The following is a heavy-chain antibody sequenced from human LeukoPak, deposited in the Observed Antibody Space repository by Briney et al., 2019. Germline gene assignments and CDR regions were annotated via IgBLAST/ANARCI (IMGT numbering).Heavy chain of an antibody. D-gene: IGHD3-22*01. J-gene: IGHJ4*02. CDR3: ARDYPYYYDSSGYYGIDY. V-gene: IGHV4-34*01. Sequence: SETLSLTCAVYGGSFSGYYWSWIRQPPGKGLEWIGEINHSGSTNYNPSLKSRVTISVDTSKNQFSLKLSSVTAADTAVYYCARDYPYYYDSSGYYGIDYWGQGTLVTVSS. CDR1: GGSFSGYY. CDR2: INHSGST.